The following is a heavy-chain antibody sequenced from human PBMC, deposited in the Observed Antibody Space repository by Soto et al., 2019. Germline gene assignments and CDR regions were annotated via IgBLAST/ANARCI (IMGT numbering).Heavy chain of an antibody. J-gene: IGHJ4*02. V-gene: IGHV4-30-4*01. CDR1: CHSIISEYY. CDR2: IYYSGTI. CDR3: ASRGPAAAEFDY. Sequence: SETLSLTCTSSCHSIISEYYWSWIRQPPGKGLEWIGYIYYSGTIYYNPSLKSRVTISVDTSKNQFSLKVSSVTAADTAVYYCASRGPAAAEFDYWGQGTLVTVSS. D-gene: IGHD6-13*01.